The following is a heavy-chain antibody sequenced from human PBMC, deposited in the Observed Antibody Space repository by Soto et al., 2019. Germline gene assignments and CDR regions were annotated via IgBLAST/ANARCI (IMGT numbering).Heavy chain of an antibody. V-gene: IGHV1-69*04. D-gene: IGHD3-22*01. CDR3: ARGYYDSSGSPGAFDI. J-gene: IGHJ3*02. CDR1: GYTFTSYG. Sequence: SVKVSCKASGYTFTSYGISWVRQAPGQGLEWMGRIIPILGIANYAQKFQGRVTITADKSTSTAYMELSSLRSEDTAVYYCARGYYDSSGSPGAFDIWGQGTMVTVSS. CDR2: IIPILGIA.